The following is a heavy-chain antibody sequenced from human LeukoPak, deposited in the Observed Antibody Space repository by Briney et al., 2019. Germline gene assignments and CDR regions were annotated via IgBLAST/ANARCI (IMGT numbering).Heavy chain of an antibody. CDR3: ARVSDYYDSSGFDY. CDR2: IYYSGST. CDR1: GGSISSHY. V-gene: IGHV4-59*11. Sequence: PSETLSLTCTVSGGSISSHYWSWIRQPPGKGLEWIGYIYYSGSTNYNPSLKSRVTISVDTSKNQFSLKLSSVTAADTALYYCARVSDYYDSSGFDYWGQGTLVTVSS. J-gene: IGHJ4*02. D-gene: IGHD3-22*01.